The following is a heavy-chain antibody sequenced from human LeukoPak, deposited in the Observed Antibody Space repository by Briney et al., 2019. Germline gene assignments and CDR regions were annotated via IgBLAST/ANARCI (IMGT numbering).Heavy chain of an antibody. CDR1: GYTFTSYG. Sequence: ASVKVSCKASGYTFTSYGISWVRQAPEQGLEWMGWISAYNGNTNYAQELQGRVTMTTDTSTSTAYMELRSLRSDDTAVYYCARDRVIWFGELPYYWGQGTLVTVSS. CDR2: ISAYNGNT. V-gene: IGHV1-18*01. J-gene: IGHJ4*02. D-gene: IGHD3-10*01. CDR3: ARDRVIWFGELPYY.